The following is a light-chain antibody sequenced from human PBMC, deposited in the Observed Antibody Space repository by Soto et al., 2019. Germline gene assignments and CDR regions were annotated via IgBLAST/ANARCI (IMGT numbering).Light chain of an antibody. V-gene: IGLV2-23*01. J-gene: IGLJ1*01. Sequence: QSVLTQPASVSGSPGQSITISCSGTTSDVGGYNLVSWYQQHTAKAPKLLIYEGTQRPSGVSSRFSGSKSGNTASLTISGVQAEYEADYYCCSYASSSSYVFGTGTKVT. CDR1: TSDVGGYNL. CDR3: CSYASSSSYV. CDR2: EGT.